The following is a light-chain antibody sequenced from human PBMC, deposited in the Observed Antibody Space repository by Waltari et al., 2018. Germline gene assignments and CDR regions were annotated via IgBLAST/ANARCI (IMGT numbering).Light chain of an antibody. CDR3: QTGGFGIWV. V-gene: IGLV4-69*01. Sequence: QLMLTQSPSAVASLGAAVKLTCTRSSGNSNYAIAWHQQQPEKGPRYLMKVNSDGSHIKGAGIPDRFSGSSSGAERYLTISSLQSEDEADYDCQTGGFGIWVFGGGTKLTVL. J-gene: IGLJ3*02. CDR1: SGNSNYA. CDR2: VNSDGSH.